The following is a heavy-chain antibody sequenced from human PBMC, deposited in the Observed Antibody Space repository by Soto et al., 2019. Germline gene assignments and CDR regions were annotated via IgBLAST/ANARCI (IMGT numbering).Heavy chain of an antibody. J-gene: IGHJ1*01. Sequence: PGGSLRLSCAASGFTFSSYGMHWVRQAPGKGLEWVAVISYDGSNKYYADSVKGRFTISRDNSKNTLYLQMNSLRAEDTAVYYCAKEGSVVTFQHWGQGTLVTVSS. CDR1: GFTFSSYG. V-gene: IGHV3-30*18. CDR2: ISYDGSNK. D-gene: IGHD2-15*01. CDR3: AKEGSVVTFQH.